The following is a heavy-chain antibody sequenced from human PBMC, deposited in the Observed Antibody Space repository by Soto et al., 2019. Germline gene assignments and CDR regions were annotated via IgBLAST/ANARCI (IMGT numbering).Heavy chain of an antibody. CDR2: TRKKGNSYIA. V-gene: IGHV3-72*01. CDR3: ARSARFLETFDY. CDR1: GFTFSDHY. Sequence: EVQLVESGGGLVQPGGSLRLSCAASGFTFSDHYMDWVRQAPGKGLEWVGRTRKKGNSYIAEYAASVKGRFTISRDNSKKSLYMQMNSLRTEDTAVYYCARSARFLETFDYWGQGTLVTVSS. J-gene: IGHJ4*02. D-gene: IGHD3-3*01.